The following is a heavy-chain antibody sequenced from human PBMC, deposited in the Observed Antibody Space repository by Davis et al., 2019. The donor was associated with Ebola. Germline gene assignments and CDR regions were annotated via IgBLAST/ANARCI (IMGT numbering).Heavy chain of an antibody. CDR2: INPSGGST. J-gene: IGHJ5*02. D-gene: IGHD2-15*01. Sequence: AASVKVSCKASGYTFTSYYIHWVRQAPGQGLEWMGIINPSGGSTSYAQKFQGRVTMTRDTSTSAVYMELSSLTSDDTAVYYCARGVDCSSGSCFGDWFDPWGQGTRVTVSS. CDR3: ARGVDCSSGSCFGDWFDP. CDR1: GYTFTSYY. V-gene: IGHV1-46*01.